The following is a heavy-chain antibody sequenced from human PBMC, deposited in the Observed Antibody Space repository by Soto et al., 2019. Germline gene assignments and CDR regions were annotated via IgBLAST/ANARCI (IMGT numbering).Heavy chain of an antibody. CDR3: SREEFRFGEPRSLNWVDLRRRGYYYYGMDV. J-gene: IGHJ6*02. Sequence: ASVKVSCTASGYTFTSYAMHWVRQAHGQRLEWMGWINAGSGNTKYSQKFQGRVAITRDTSASTAYMELSSLRSEDTAVYYCSREEFRFGEPRSLNWVDLRRRGYYYYGMDVWGQGTTVTVSS. CDR1: GYTFTSYA. V-gene: IGHV1-3*01. CDR2: INAGSGNT. D-gene: IGHD3-10*01.